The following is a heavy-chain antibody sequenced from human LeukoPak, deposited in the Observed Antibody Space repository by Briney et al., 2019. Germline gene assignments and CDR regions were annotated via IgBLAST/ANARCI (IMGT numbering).Heavy chain of an antibody. CDR2: IIPIFGTA. D-gene: IGHD3-22*01. Sequence: ASVKVSCKASGGTFSSYAISWVRQAPGQGLEWMGGIIPIFGTANYAQKFQGRVTITADESTSTAYMELSSLRSEDTAVYYCGRDKPQYYYDSSGSFDYWGQGTLVTVSS. CDR1: GGTFSSYA. CDR3: GRDKPQYYYDSSGSFDY. V-gene: IGHV1-69*01. J-gene: IGHJ4*02.